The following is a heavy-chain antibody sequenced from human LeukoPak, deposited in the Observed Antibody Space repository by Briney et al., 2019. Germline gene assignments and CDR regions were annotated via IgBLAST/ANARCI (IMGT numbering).Heavy chain of an antibody. J-gene: IGHJ4*02. D-gene: IGHD6-19*01. CDR1: GFAFSSFP. CDR2: IRSNGENT. V-gene: IGHV3-64D*09. Sequence: GGSLRLSCSASGFAFSSFPMHWVRQAPGKGLEYVSVIRSNGENTDYADSVKGRFTISRDNSKNTLYLHMSSLRPEDTAVYYCVKTRVGGGWYGYYLDYWGQGTLVTVSS. CDR3: VKTRVGGGWYGYYLDY.